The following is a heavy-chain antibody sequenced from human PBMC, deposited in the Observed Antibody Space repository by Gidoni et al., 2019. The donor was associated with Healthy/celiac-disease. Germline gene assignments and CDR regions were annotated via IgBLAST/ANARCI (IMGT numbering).Heavy chain of an antibody. J-gene: IGHJ6*02. CDR3: ARHVGGPRYSYGYNGMDV. D-gene: IGHD5-18*01. Sequence: EVQLVQSGAEVKKPGESLRISCTGSGSSFTSYWISWVRQMPGKGLEWMGRIDPSDSYTNYSPSFQGHVTISADKSISTAYLQWSSLKASDTAMYYCARHVGGPRYSYGYNGMDVWGQGTTVTVSS. CDR2: IDPSDSYT. CDR1: GSSFTSYW. V-gene: IGHV5-10-1*03.